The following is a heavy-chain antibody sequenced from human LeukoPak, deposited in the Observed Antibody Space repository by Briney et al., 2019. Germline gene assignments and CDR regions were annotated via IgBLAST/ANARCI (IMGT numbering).Heavy chain of an antibody. CDR3: ARDRSLYSSTRYVPPDGFDI. CDR1: GGTFSNYA. CDR2: VIPIFSTA. J-gene: IGHJ3*02. D-gene: IGHD6-13*01. Sequence: SVTVSCKASGGTFSNYAIGWVRQAPGQGLEWMGGVIPIFSTANYAQKFQGRVTITADRSTSTAYMELSSLRSEDTAVYYCARDRSLYSSTRYVPPDGFDIWGQGTMVTVSS. V-gene: IGHV1-69*06.